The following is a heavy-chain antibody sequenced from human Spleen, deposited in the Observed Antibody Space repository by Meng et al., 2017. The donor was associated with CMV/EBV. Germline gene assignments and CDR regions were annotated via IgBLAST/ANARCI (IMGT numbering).Heavy chain of an antibody. CDR3: ARGWDYYGSGSRTDTDY. CDR1: GFTFSSYS. Sequence: GGSLRLSCAASGFTFSSYSMNWVRQAPGKGLEWVSSISSNHSHIYYADSVRGRFTISRDNAKESLYLQMNSLRVEDTAIYFCARGWDYYGSGSRTDTDYWGQGTVVTVSS. D-gene: IGHD3-10*01. J-gene: IGHJ4*02. V-gene: IGHV3-21*01. CDR2: ISSNHSHI.